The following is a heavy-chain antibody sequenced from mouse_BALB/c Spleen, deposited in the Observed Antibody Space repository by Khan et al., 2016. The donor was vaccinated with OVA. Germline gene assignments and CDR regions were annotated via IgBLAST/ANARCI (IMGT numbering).Heavy chain of an antibody. CDR1: GYSITSNYA. D-gene: IGHD1-1*01. CDR2: ISYSGST. J-gene: IGHJ4*01. CDR3: ARQKYYGYALDY. Sequence: EVELVESGPGLVKPSQSLSLTCTVTGYSITSNYAWSWVRQFPGNKLEWMGYISYSGSTSYNSSLKSRIPVTRDTTENQFFLQLNSVTTEDTARYCCARQKYYGYALDYWGQGTSVTVSS. V-gene: IGHV3-2*02.